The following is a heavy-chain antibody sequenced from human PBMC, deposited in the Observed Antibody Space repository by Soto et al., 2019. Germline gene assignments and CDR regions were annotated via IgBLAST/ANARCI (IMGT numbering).Heavy chain of an antibody. CDR2: ISWNSGSI. J-gene: IGHJ4*02. CDR1: GFTFDDYA. D-gene: IGHD2-15*01. CDR3: AKAPGGVVVVAATYFDY. Sequence: EVQLVESGGGLVQPGRSLRLSCAASGFTFDDYAMHWVRQAPGKGLEWVSGISWNSGSIGYADSVKGRFTISRDNAKNSLYLQMNSLRAEDTALYYCAKAPGGVVVVAATYFDYWGQGTLVTVSS. V-gene: IGHV3-9*01.